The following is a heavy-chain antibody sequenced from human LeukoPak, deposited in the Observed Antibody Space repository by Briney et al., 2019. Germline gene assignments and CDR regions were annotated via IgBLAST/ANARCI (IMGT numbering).Heavy chain of an antibody. Sequence: ASVKVSCKASGYTFTSYCMHWVRQAPGQGLEWMGIINPSGGSTSYAQKFQGRVTMTRDTSTSTVYMELSSLRSEDTAVYYCARTPLRCSSTSCFWEVGNWFDPWGQGTLVTVSS. CDR3: ARTPLRCSSTSCFWEVGNWFDP. D-gene: IGHD2-2*01. J-gene: IGHJ5*02. CDR1: GYTFTSYC. CDR2: INPSGGST. V-gene: IGHV1-46*01.